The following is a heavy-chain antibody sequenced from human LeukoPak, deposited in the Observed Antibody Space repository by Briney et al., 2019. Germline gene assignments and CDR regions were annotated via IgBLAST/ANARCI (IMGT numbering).Heavy chain of an antibody. D-gene: IGHD4-17*01. J-gene: IGHJ4*02. CDR2: INHSGST. CDR3: ARGQGTVTTH. CDR1: GGSFSGYY. Sequence: PSETLSLTCAVYGGSFSGYYWSWIRQPPGKGLEWIGEINHSGSTNYDPSLKSRVTISVDTSKNQFSLKLSSVTAADTAVYYCARGQGTVTTHWGQGTLVTVSS. V-gene: IGHV4-34*01.